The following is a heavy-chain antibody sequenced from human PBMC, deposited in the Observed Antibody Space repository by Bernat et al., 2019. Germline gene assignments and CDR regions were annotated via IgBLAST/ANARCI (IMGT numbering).Heavy chain of an antibody. CDR2: IYHSGST. V-gene: IGHV4-4*02. CDR1: GGSVNDDNW. CDR3: AKNFFYSMDL. Sequence: HVQLQESGPGLVKPSGTLSLTCAVSGGSVNDDNWWSWVRQPPGKGLEWIGEIYHSGSTNYNPSLKSRVTVSVDTSRDQFSLYLTSVTAADTAVYYCAKNFFYSMDLWGQGTTVTVSS. J-gene: IGHJ6*02. D-gene: IGHD1-7*01.